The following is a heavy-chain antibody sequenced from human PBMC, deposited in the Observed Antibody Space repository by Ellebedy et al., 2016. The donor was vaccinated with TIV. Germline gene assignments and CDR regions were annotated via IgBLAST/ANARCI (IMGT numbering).Heavy chain of an antibody. Sequence: GGSLRLXXAASGFTLSSYWMHWVRQAPGKGLVWVSRINADGRSRSYADSVKGRFTISRDNADNTLYLQMNSLRGDDTAVYYCSRGGHYSDSLFDSWGRGTLVTVSS. CDR2: INADGRSR. V-gene: IGHV3-74*01. D-gene: IGHD3-22*01. J-gene: IGHJ4*02. CDR1: GFTLSSYW. CDR3: SRGGHYSDSLFDS.